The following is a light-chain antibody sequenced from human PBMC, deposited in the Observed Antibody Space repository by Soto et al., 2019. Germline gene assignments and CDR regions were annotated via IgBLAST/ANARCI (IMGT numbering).Light chain of an antibody. CDR1: SRDVGGYNF. J-gene: IGLJ1*01. V-gene: IGLV2-14*03. CDR3: TSYTTSSTYV. CDR2: DVN. Sequence: QSVLSQPASVSGSPGQSITISCTGTSRDVGGYNFVSWHQHHPGKAPKLIIYDVNNRPSGVSNRFSGSKSGNTASLTISGLQAEDEADYYCTSYTTSSTYVFGTGTKVTLL.